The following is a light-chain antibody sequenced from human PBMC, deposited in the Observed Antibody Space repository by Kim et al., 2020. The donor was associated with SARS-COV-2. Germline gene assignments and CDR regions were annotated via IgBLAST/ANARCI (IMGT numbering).Light chain of an antibody. Sequence: SPGQTARITCSGDALPKQYAYWYQQKPGQAPVLVIYQDSERPSGIPERFSGSSSGTTVTLTISGVQAEDEADYYCQSADSSGTYQVFGGGTQLTVL. CDR2: QDS. CDR1: ALPKQY. CDR3: QSADSSGTYQV. V-gene: IGLV3-25*03. J-gene: IGLJ3*02.